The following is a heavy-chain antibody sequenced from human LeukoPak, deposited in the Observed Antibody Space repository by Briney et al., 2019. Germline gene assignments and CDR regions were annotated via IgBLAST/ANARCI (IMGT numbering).Heavy chain of an antibody. CDR3: ARAPYRHGPYYYYYMDV. J-gene: IGHJ6*03. CDR1: GFTFSSYW. D-gene: IGHD1-14*01. Sequence: PGGSLRLSCAASGFTFSSYWMSWVRQAPGKGLEWVANIKQDGSEKYYVDSVKGRFTISRDNAKNSLYLQMNSLRAEDTAVYYCARAPYRHGPYYYYYMDVWGKGTTVTVSS. V-gene: IGHV3-7*01. CDR2: IKQDGSEK.